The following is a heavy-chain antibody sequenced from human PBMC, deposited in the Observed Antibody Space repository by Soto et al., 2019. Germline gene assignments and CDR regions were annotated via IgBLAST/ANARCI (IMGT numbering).Heavy chain of an antibody. CDR3: ARVVPGGHSDY. J-gene: IGHJ4*02. V-gene: IGHV1-8*01. Sequence: QVQLVQSGAEVKKPGASVKVSCKASGYTFTNNDINWVRQAAGQGLEWMGWMNPNSGNTGYAHQFQGRVTMTRKTPITTAYRELSSLTSEDAAVYFCARVVPGGHSDYGGRGTLVTFSP. CDR1: GYTFTNND. D-gene: IGHD2-2*01. CDR2: MNPNSGNT.